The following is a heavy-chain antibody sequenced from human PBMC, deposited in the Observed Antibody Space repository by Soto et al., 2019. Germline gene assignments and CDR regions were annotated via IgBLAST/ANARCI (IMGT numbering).Heavy chain of an antibody. V-gene: IGHV3-30-3*01. J-gene: IGHJ4*02. D-gene: IGHD4-17*01. CDR3: ARALRILGYFDY. CDR2: ISYDGSNK. Sequence: GGSLRLSCAASGFTFSSYAMHWVRQAPGKGLEWVAVISYDGSNKYYADSVKGRFTISRDNSKNTLYLQMNSLRAEDTAVYYCARALRILGYFDYWGQGTLVTVSS. CDR1: GFTFSSYA.